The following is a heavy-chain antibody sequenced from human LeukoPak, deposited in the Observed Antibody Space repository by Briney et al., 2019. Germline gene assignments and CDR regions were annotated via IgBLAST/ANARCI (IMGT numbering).Heavy chain of an antibody. CDR3: AKDRLRAAGTCEAPYYFDY. Sequence: PGGSLRLSCAASGFTFSSYSMNWVRQAPGKGLEWVAFIRYDGSNKYYADSVKGRFTISRDNSKNTLYLQMNSLRAEDTAVYYCAKDRLRAAGTCEAPYYFDYWGQGTLVTVSS. CDR1: GFTFSSYS. J-gene: IGHJ4*02. D-gene: IGHD6-13*01. CDR2: IRYDGSNK. V-gene: IGHV3-30*02.